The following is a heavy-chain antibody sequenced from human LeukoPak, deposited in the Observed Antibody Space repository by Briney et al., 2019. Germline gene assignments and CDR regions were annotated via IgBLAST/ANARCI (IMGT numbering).Heavy chain of an antibody. CDR2: ITPMFGTA. V-gene: IGHV1-69*13. CDR1: GGTFSSHD. J-gene: IGHJ4*02. CDR3: ARGWLAETTVVTPYNY. D-gene: IGHD4-23*01. Sequence: SVKVSCKASGGTFSSHDISWVRQAPGQGLEWMGGITPMFGTAVYAQKFQGRVTITAVESMSTAYMELSSLRSEDTAIYYCARGWLAETTVVTPYNYWGQGTLVTVSS.